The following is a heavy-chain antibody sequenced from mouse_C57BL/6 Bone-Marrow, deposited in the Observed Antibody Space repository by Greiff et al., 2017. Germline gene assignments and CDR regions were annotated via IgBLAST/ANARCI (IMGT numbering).Heavy chain of an antibody. CDR1: GYSITSGYY. CDR3: ARVYSNYAMDY. J-gene: IGHJ4*01. D-gene: IGHD2-5*01. Sequence: EVKLQESGPGLVKPSQSLSLTCSVTGYSITSGYYWNWIRQFPGNKLEWMGYISYDGSNNYNPSLKNRISITRDTSKNQFFLKLNSVTTEDTATYYCARVYSNYAMDYWGQGTSVTVSS. V-gene: IGHV3-6*01. CDR2: ISYDGSN.